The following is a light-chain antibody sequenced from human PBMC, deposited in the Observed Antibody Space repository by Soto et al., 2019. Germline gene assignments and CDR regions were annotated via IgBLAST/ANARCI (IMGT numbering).Light chain of an antibody. CDR1: SSDVGAYDY. J-gene: IGLJ1*01. V-gene: IGLV2-14*01. CDR3: SSYTSSSTLV. CDR2: EVS. Sequence: QSVLTQPASVSGSPGQSITISCTGTSSDVGAYDYVSWYQQHPGEAPKLMIYEVSYRPSGLSHRFSGSKSGNTASLTISGLQTEDEADYYCSSYTSSSTLVFGTGTKVTVL.